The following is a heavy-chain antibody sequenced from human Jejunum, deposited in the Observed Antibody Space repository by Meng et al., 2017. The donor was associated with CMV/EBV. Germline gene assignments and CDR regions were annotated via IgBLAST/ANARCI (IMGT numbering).Heavy chain of an antibody. CDR3: VRFGESFNWFDP. Sequence: TCAVYGGSFSGYYWTWIRQPPGKGLEWIREINHRGSTNYNPSLKGRVTISVDTSTKQFSLKVNSVTAADTAVYYCVRFGESFNWFDPWGQGNLVTVSS. J-gene: IGHJ5*02. CDR1: GGSFSGYY. V-gene: IGHV4-34*01. D-gene: IGHD3-10*01. CDR2: INHRGST.